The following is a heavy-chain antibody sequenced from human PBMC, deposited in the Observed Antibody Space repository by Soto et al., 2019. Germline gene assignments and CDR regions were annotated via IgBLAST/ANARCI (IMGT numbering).Heavy chain of an antibody. CDR3: ARDQRYCSGGSCYWYFDL. D-gene: IGHD2-15*01. CDR2: ISSNGGST. J-gene: IGHJ2*01. Sequence: GGSLRLSCAASGFTFSSYAMHWVRQAPGKGLEYVSAISSNGGSTYYANSVKGRFTISRDNSKNTLYLQMGSLRAEDMAVYYCARDQRYCSGGSCYWYFDLWGRGTLVTVSS. V-gene: IGHV3-64*01. CDR1: GFTFSSYA.